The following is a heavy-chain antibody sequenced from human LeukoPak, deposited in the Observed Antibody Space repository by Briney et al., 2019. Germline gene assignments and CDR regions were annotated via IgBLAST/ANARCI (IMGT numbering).Heavy chain of an antibody. CDR1: GFTFNTYY. D-gene: IGHD3-10*01. V-gene: IGHV3-74*01. Sequence: GGSLRLSCAATGFTFNTYYIHWVRQAPGKGLVWVSRVNTDGSSSNYADSVKGRFTISRDNAKNTVYLQMNSLRAEDTAVYYCARGGKVNSGTYSVDYWGQGTLVTVSS. CDR2: VNTDGSSS. CDR3: ARGGKVNSGTYSVDY. J-gene: IGHJ4*02.